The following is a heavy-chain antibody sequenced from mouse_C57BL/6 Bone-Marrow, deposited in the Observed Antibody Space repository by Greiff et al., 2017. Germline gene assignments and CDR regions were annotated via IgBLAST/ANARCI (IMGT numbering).Heavy chain of an antibody. V-gene: IGHV1-52*01. CDR3: ARRADYDYDLVYYAMDY. Sequence: QVQLQQPGAELVRPGSSVKLSCKASGYTFTSYWMHWVKQRPIQGLEWIGNIDPSDSETHYNQKFKDKDTLTVDKSSSTAYMQLSSLTSEDSAVYYCARRADYDYDLVYYAMDYWGQGTSVTVSS. J-gene: IGHJ4*01. CDR2: IDPSDSET. CDR1: GYTFTSYW. D-gene: IGHD2-4*01.